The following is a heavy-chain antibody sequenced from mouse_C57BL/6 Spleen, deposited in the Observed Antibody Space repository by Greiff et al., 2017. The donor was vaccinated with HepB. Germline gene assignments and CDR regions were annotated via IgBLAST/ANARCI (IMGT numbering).Heavy chain of an antibody. J-gene: IGHJ3*01. D-gene: IGHD2-4*01. CDR3: ARRPMITRWFAY. CDR1: GYTFTSYW. V-gene: IGHV1-55*01. Sequence: QVQLQQSGAELVKPGASVKMSCKASGYTFTSYWITWVKQRPGQGLEWIGDIYPGSGSTNYNEKFKSKATLTVDTSSSTAYMQLSSLTSEDSAVYYCARRPMITRWFAYWGQGTLVTVSA. CDR2: IYPGSGST.